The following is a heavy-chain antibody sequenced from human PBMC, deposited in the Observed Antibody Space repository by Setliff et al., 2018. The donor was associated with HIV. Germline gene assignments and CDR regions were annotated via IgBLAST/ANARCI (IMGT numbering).Heavy chain of an antibody. D-gene: IGHD3-3*01. CDR3: TTDLDRFWSGYVLPTYYYYYMDV. CDR1: GFTFSNAW. CDR2: IKSKTDGGTT. Sequence: TGGSLRLSCAASGFTFSNAWMSWVRQAPGKGLEWVGRIKSKTDGGTTDYAAPVKGRFTISRDDSKNTLYLQMNSLKTEDTAVYYCTTDLDRFWSGYVLPTYYYYYMDVWGKGTTVTVSS. J-gene: IGHJ6*03. V-gene: IGHV3-15*01.